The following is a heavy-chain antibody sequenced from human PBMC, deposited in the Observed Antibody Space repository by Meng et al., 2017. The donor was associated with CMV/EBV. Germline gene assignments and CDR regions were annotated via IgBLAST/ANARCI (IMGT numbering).Heavy chain of an antibody. CDR3: TTDGRYYDFWSGYYLAFDI. D-gene: IGHD3-3*01. J-gene: IGHJ3*02. CDR2: IKSKTDGGTT. CDR1: GFTFSNAW. V-gene: IGHV3-15*01. Sequence: GESLKISCAASGFTFSNAWMSWVRQAPGKGLEWVGRIKSKTDGGTTDYAAPVKGRFTISRDVSKNTLYLQMNSLKTEDTAVYYCTTDGRYYDFWSGYYLAFDIWGQGTMVTVSS.